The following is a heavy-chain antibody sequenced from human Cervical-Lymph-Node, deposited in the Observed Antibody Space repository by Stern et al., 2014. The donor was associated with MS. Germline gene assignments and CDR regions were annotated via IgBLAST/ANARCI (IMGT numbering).Heavy chain of an antibody. CDR2: INASTGNP. Sequence: VQLVESGSELKKPGASVTVSCKASGYTFTSYAMNWVRQAPGQGLEWMGWINASTGNPTYAQGFTGRFVFSLDTSVSTAYLQISSLKAEDTAVYYCARGDFWSVQGAFDIWGQGTMVTVSS. V-gene: IGHV7-4-1*02. CDR3: ARGDFWSVQGAFDI. CDR1: GYTFTSYA. D-gene: IGHD3-3*01. J-gene: IGHJ3*02.